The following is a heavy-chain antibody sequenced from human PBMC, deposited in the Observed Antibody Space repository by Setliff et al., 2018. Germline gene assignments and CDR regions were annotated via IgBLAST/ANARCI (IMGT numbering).Heavy chain of an antibody. CDR2: ISSSNKYI. CDR1: GFIFSTYW. Sequence: PGGSLRLSCAASGFIFSTYWMSWVRHTPGKGLEWVASISSSNKYIFYVDSVKGRFTISRDYARNSVSLEMNNLRAEDTAVYFCARGHFYAGTWLFDFWGQGTLVTVSS. CDR3: ARGHFYAGTWLFDF. J-gene: IGHJ4*02. D-gene: IGHD3-3*02. V-gene: IGHV3-21*01.